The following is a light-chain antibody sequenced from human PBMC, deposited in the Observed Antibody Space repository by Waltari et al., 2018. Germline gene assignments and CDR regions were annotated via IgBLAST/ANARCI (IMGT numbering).Light chain of an antibody. V-gene: IGKV1-5*03. J-gene: IGKJ4*01. CDR3: QQYNSYSLLT. CDR1: QSISKW. CDR2: EAS. Sequence: DIRMTQSPSTLSASAGDRVIISCRASQSISKWLAWYQQKPGKAPKLLIYEASTLHSGVPSRFSGTGSGTDFTLTTSSLQPDDFATYYCQQYNSYSLLTFGGGTKVEIK.